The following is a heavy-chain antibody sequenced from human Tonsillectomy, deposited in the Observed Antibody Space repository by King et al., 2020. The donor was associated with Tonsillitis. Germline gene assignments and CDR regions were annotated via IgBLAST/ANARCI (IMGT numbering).Heavy chain of an antibody. CDR1: GGSFSGYY. CDR3: ARAYSSLSGFDP. Sequence: VQLQQWGAGLLKPSETLSLSCAVYGGSFSGYYWSWIRQPPGKGLEWIGAVNHSGNTNYNPSLKGRVTISEDTSKNQFSLKLTSVTAADTAVYYCARAYSSLSGFDPWGQGTLVTVSS. CDR2: VNHSGNT. D-gene: IGHD3-22*01. V-gene: IGHV4-34*01. J-gene: IGHJ5*02.